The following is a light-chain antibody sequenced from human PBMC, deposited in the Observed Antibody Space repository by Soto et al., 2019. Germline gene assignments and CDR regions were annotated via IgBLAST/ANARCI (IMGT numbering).Light chain of an antibody. CDR3: QQYENIPT. J-gene: IGKJ5*01. V-gene: IGKV1-33*01. CDR1: QNINNY. CDR2: DAS. Sequence: DIHMTQSPSSLSASVGHIFTITCQASQNINNYLNWYQQRPGRAPKLLIYDASNLEAGVPSSFRGSGSGTDFTFTISSMKPEDIATYYCQQYENIPTFGQGTRMEIK.